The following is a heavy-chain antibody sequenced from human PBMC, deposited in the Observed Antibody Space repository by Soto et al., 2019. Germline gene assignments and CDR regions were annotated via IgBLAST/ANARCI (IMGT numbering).Heavy chain of an antibody. J-gene: IGHJ3*02. CDR1: GFTFSSYS. CDR2: ISSSSSYI. D-gene: IGHD3-9*01. Sequence: VGSLRLSCAASGFTFSSYSMNWVRQAPGKGLEWVSSISSSSSYIYYADSVKGRFTISRDNAKNSLYLQMNSLRAEDTAVYYCARGGDYDILTGYRDAFDIWGQGTMVTVSS. V-gene: IGHV3-21*01. CDR3: ARGGDYDILTGYRDAFDI.